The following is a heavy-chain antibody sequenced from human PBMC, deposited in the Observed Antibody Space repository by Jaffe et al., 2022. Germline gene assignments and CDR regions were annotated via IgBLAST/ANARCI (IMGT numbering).Heavy chain of an antibody. Sequence: QLQLQESGPGLVKPSETLSLTCTVSGGSISSSSYYWGWIRQPPGKGLEWIGSIYYSGSTYYNPSLKSRVTISVDTSKNQFSLKLSSVTAADTAVYYCARLVVDVGSGGSPDLDYWGQGTLVTVSS. CDR2: IYYSGST. D-gene: IGHD2-15*01. J-gene: IGHJ4*02. V-gene: IGHV4-39*01. CDR3: ARLVVDVGSGGSPDLDY. CDR1: GGSISSSSYY.